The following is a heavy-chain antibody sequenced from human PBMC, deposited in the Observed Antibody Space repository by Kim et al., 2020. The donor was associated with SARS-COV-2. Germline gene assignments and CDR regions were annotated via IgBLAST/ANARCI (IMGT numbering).Heavy chain of an antibody. V-gene: IGHV4-31*03. J-gene: IGHJ5*02. D-gene: IGHD3-10*01. Sequence: SETLSLTCTVSGGSISSGGYYWSWIRQHPGKGLEWIGYIYYSGSTYYNPSLKSRVTISVDTSKNQFSLKLSSVTAADTAVYYCARDQVMVRGNVGWFDPWGQGTLVTVSS. CDR2: IYYSGST. CDR1: GGSISSGGYY. CDR3: ARDQVMVRGNVGWFDP.